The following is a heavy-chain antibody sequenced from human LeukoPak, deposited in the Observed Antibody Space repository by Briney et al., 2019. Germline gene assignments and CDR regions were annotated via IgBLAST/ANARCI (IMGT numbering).Heavy chain of an antibody. CDR3: ARPVPSRLGWFDP. Sequence: PSETLSLTCSVSGYSISSGYYWGWIRQPPGKGLEWIGSIHHSGSTYYNPSLKSRVTISVDTSKNQFSLKLSSVTAADTAVYYCARPVPSRLGWFDPWGQGTLVTVSS. D-gene: IGHD1-1*01. CDR2: IHHSGST. CDR1: GYSISSGYY. V-gene: IGHV4-38-2*02. J-gene: IGHJ5*02.